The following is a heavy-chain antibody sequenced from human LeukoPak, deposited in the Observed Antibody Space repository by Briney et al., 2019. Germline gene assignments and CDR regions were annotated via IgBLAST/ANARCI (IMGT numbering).Heavy chain of an antibody. CDR3: ARDPRQAAAGHTWFDP. V-gene: IGHV1-69*04. J-gene: IGHJ5*02. D-gene: IGHD6-13*01. CDR1: GGTFSSYA. CDR2: IIPIFGIA. Sequence: SVKVSCKASGGTFSSYAISWVRQAPGQGLEWMGRIIPIFGIANYAQKVQGRVTITADKSTSTAYMELSSLRSEDTAVYYCARDPRQAAAGHTWFDPWGQGTLVTVSS.